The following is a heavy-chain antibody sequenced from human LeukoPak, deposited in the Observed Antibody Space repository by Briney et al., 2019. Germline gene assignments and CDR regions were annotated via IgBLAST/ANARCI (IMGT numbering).Heavy chain of an antibody. D-gene: IGHD2-2*01. CDR3: ARDRRYCSSTSCRSYYYYYGMDV. V-gene: IGHV1-24*01. J-gene: IGHJ6*02. CDR2: FDPEDGET. CDR1: GYTLTELS. Sequence: ASVKVSCKVSGYTLTELSMHWVRQAPGKGLEWMGGFDPEDGETIYAQKFQGRVTMTEDTSTDTAYMELSSLRSEDTAVYYCARDRRYCSSTSCRSYYYYYGMDVWGQGTTVTVSS.